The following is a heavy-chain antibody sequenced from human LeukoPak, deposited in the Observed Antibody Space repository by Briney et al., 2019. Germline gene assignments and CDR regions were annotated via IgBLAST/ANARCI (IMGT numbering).Heavy chain of an antibody. CDR3: AKGRIWFGEASS. J-gene: IGHJ5*02. V-gene: IGHV3-30*02. CDR2: IRYDGSNK. Sequence: GGSLRLSCAASGFTFGSYGMHWVRQAPGKGLEWVAFIRYDGSNKYYADSVKGRFTISRDNSKNTLYLQMNSLRAEDTAVYYCAKGRIWFGEASSWGQGTLVTVSS. CDR1: GFTFGSYG. D-gene: IGHD3-10*01.